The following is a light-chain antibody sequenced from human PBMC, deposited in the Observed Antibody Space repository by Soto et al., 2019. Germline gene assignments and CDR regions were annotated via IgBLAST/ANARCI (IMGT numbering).Light chain of an antibody. CDR2: DAS. Sequence: DIQMSQSPSTLSASVGDRVTITCRASENIDKWLAWYQQKPGRAPKLLIYDASTLESGVPSRFSGSGSGTEFTLTISSLQPEDFATYYCKQFNILYTFGQGTKLAI. J-gene: IGKJ2*01. CDR1: ENIDKW. CDR3: KQFNILYT. V-gene: IGKV1-5*01.